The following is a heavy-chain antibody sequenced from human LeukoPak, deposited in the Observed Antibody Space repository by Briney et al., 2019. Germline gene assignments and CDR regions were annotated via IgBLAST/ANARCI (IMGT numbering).Heavy chain of an antibody. D-gene: IGHD3-10*01. V-gene: IGHV4-4*02. Sequence: SGTLSLTCAVSGGSISSSNWWSWVRQPPGKGLEWIGEINHSGSTNYNPSLKSRVTISVDTSKNQFSLKLSSVTAADTAVYYCASREDYGSGSYYNWGQGTLVTVSS. CDR2: INHSGST. CDR1: GGSISSSNW. CDR3: ASREDYGSGSYYN. J-gene: IGHJ4*02.